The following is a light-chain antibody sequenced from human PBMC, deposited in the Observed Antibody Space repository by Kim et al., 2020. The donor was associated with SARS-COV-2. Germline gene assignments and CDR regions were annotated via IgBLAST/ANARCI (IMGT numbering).Light chain of an antibody. CDR3: RQFYSTPPWHT. CDR1: QTISGN. V-gene: IGKV1-39*01. CDR2: DVS. Sequence: DIQMTQSPPSLSASVGDRVTITCRASQTISGNLNWYQQKPGKAPKVLIYDVSTLQSGVPSRFSGSGSGTNFTLTISSLQPEDFATYYCRQFYSTPPWHTFGQGTKLEI. J-gene: IGKJ2*01.